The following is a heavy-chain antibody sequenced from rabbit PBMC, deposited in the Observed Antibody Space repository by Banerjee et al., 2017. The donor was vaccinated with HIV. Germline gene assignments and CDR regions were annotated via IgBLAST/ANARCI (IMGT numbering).Heavy chain of an antibody. J-gene: IGHJ4*01. CDR1: GFDFSSNA. CDR3: ARDLAGVIGWNFNL. Sequence: QEQLEESGGDLVKPEGSLTLTCKASGFDFSSNAMCWVRQAPGKGPEWIACIYNGDGSTYYASWVNGRFTISKTSSTTVTLQMTSLTAADTATYFCARDLAGVIGWNFNLWGPGTLVTVS. CDR2: IYNGDGST. D-gene: IGHD4-1*01. V-gene: IGHV1S47*01.